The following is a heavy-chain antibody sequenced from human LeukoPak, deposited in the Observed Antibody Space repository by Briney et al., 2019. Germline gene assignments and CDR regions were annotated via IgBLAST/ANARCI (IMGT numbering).Heavy chain of an antibody. CDR3: ARAEGVWGSYPHYFKY. CDR2: IYYSGST. D-gene: IGHD3-16*02. J-gene: IGHJ4*02. Sequence: PSETLSLTRTVSGGSISSYYCSWIRQPPGKGLEWIGYIYYSGSTNYNPSLKSRVTISVDTSKNQFSLKLSSVTAADTAVYYCARAEGVWGSYPHYFKYWGEETLGTVSS. CDR1: GGSISSYY. V-gene: IGHV4-59*01.